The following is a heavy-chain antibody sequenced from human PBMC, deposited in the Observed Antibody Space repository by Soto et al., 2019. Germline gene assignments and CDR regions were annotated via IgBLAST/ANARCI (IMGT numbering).Heavy chain of an antibody. D-gene: IGHD6-19*01. CDR1: DAAIGTVS. CDR3: ARQQWLVLNAFDI. Sequence: VPLSLTRIVRDAAIGTVSCIWIRQPPGKGLEWIGYIYYSGSTNYNPSLKSRVTISVDTSKNQFSLKLSSVTAADTAVYYCARQQWLVLNAFDIWGQGTMVT. CDR2: IYYSGST. V-gene: IGHV4-59*01. J-gene: IGHJ3*02.